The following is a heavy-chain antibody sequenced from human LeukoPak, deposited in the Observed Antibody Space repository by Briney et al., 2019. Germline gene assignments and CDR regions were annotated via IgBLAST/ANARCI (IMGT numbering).Heavy chain of an antibody. V-gene: IGHV4-4*07. CDR3: ARDKVPMATTTYNWFDP. CDR2: IYTSGST. CDR1: GGSISSYY. Sequence: PSETLSLTCTVSGGSISSYYWSWIRQPAGKGLEWIGRIYTSGSTNYNPSLKSRVTMSVDTSKNQFSLKLSSVTAADTAVYYCARDKVPMATTTYNWFDPWGQGTLVTVSS. D-gene: IGHD1-26*01. J-gene: IGHJ5*02.